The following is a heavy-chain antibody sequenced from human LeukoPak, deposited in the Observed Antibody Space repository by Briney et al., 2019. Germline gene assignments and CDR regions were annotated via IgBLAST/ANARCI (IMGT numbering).Heavy chain of an antibody. CDR1: GFTFSSYA. V-gene: IGHV3-23*01. J-gene: IGHJ4*02. CDR2: ISGSGGST. D-gene: IGHD1-1*01. Sequence: GGSLRLSCAASGFTFSSYAMSWVRQAPGKGLEWVSAISGSGGSTYYADSVKGRFTISRDNSKNTLYLQMNSLRTEDTALYYCAKDGFRGTGKYYFDYWGQGTLVTVSS. CDR3: AKDGFRGTGKYYFDY.